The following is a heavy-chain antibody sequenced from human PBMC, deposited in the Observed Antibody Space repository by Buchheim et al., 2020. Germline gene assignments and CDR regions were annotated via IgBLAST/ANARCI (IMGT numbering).Heavy chain of an antibody. CDR1: GFIFDSFA. CDR2: IWYDGSHG. CDR3: ARDGLYSRGPSYYGMDV. J-gene: IGHJ6*02. V-gene: IGHV3-33*01. Sequence: QVQLVESGGGVVQPGGSLRLSCAASGFIFDSFAMHWVRQAPGKGLEWVAAIWYDGSHGSYADSVKGRLTTSRDNNTATPYLQMNSLRVEDTAVYYCARDGLYSRGPSYYGMDVWGQGTT. D-gene: IGHD2-15*01.